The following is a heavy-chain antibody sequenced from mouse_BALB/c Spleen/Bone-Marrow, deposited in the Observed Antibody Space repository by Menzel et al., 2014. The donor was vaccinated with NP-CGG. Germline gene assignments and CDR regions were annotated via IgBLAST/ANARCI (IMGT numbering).Heavy chain of an antibody. J-gene: IGHJ3*01. CDR3: ARTYYYGSNLFAY. Sequence: VQLKESGPELVKPGASVKMSCKASGYTFTSYVMHWVKQKPGQGLERIGYINPYNDGTKYNEKFKGKATLTSDKSSSTAYMELSSLTSEDSAVYYCARTYYYGSNLFAYWGQGTLVTVSA. V-gene: IGHV1-14*01. D-gene: IGHD1-1*01. CDR2: INPYNDGT. CDR1: GYTFTSYV.